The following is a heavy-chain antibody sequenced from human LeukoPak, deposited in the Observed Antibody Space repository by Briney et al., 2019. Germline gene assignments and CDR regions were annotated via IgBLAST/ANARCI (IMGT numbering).Heavy chain of an antibody. CDR3: ARGGQYPDAFDI. CDR2: IYYSGST. CDR1: GGSISSYY. Sequence: PSETLSLTCTVSGGSISSYYWSWIRQPPGKGLEWIGYIYYSGSTNYNPSLKSRVTISVDRSKNQFSLKLSFVTAADTAVYYCARGGQYPDAFDIWGQGTMVTVSS. V-gene: IGHV4-59*12. D-gene: IGHD3-16*01. J-gene: IGHJ3*02.